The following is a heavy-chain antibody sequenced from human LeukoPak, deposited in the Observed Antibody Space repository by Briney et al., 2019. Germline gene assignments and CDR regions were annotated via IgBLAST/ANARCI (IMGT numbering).Heavy chain of an antibody. CDR2: ISGSGGST. J-gene: IGHJ4*02. D-gene: IGHD2-21*02. CDR3: AKSFDSIVVVTELDY. V-gene: IGHV3-23*01. Sequence: GGSLRLSCAASGFTVSSNYMSWVRQAPGKGLEWVSAISGSGGSTYYADSVKGRFTISRDNSKNTLYLQMNSLRAEDTAVYYCAKSFDSIVVVTELDYWGQGTLVTVSS. CDR1: GFTVSSNY.